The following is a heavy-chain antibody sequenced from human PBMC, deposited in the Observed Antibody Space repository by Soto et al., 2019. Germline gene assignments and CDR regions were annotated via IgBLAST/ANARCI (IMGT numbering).Heavy chain of an antibody. V-gene: IGHV4-30-4*01. D-gene: IGHD3-22*01. CDR3: ARARDSSGPFDY. J-gene: IGHJ4*02. CDR1: GGSISSGDYY. CDR2: IYYSGST. Sequence: SETLSLTCTVSGGSISSGDYYWRWIRQPPGKGLEWIGYIYYSGSTYYNPSLKSRVTISVDTSKNQFSLKLSSVTAADTAVYYCARARDSSGPFDYWGQGTLVTVSS.